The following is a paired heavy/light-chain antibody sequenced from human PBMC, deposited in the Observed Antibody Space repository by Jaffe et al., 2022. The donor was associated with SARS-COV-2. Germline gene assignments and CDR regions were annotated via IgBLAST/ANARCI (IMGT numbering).Light chain of an antibody. CDR3: SSYTVSSTPYV. V-gene: IGLV2-14*03. Sequence: QSALTQPASVSGSPGQSISISCTGTSSDIGGYNYVSWYQQHPGKAPKLIIYDVLNRPSGVSTRFSGSKSGNSASLTISGLQAEDEADYYCSSYTVSSTPYVFGTGTKVTVL. CDR1: SSDIGGYNY. J-gene: IGLJ1*01. CDR2: DVL.
Heavy chain of an antibody. J-gene: IGHJ4*02. V-gene: IGHV3-23*01. Sequence: EVQLLESGGGLVQPGGSLRLSCAASGFTFGSYTMSWVRQAPGKGLEWVSAIGGSGGPTTYYADAVKGRFTISRDNSKNMLHVQMNSLGVEDTAVYYCVKDLYSGLQPRCQGSWGQGTLVTVSS. CDR2: IGGSGGPTT. D-gene: IGHD5-12*01. CDR1: GFTFGSYT. CDR3: VKDLYSGLQPRCQGS.